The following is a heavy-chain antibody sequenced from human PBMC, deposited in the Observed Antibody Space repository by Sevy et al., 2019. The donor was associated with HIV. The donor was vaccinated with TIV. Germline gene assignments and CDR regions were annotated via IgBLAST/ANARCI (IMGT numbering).Heavy chain of an antibody. J-gene: IGHJ3*02. CDR3: TRDSGGRGGAVTIFGVVTLDAFDI. V-gene: IGHV3-49*03. CDR1: GFTFGDYA. CDR2: IRSKAYGGTT. Sequence: GGSLRLSCTASGFTFGDYAMSWFRQAPGKGLEWVGFIRSKAYGGTTEYAASVKGRFTISKDDSKSIAYLQMNSLKTEETAVYYCTRDSGGRGGAVTIFGVVTLDAFDIWGQETMVTVSS. D-gene: IGHD3-3*01.